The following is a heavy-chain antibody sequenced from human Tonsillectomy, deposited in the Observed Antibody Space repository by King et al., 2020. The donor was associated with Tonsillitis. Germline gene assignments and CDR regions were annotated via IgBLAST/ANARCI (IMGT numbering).Heavy chain of an antibody. Sequence: QLVQSGAEVKKPGASVKVSCKASGYTFTTYAMHWVRQAPGQRLEWMGWINAGNGNTKYSQKFQGRVTITRDTSASTAYMELSSLRSEVTAVYYCARAGYCSTTSCSDAFDIWGQGTMVTVSS. CDR1: GYTFTTYA. D-gene: IGHD2-2*01. V-gene: IGHV1-3*01. CDR3: ARAGYCSTTSCSDAFDI. CDR2: INAGNGNT. J-gene: IGHJ3*02.